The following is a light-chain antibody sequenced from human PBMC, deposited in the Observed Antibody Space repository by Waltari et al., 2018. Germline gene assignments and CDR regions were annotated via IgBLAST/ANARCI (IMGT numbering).Light chain of an antibody. Sequence: QSVLTQPSSVSGPAGQSITISSTGTSSDVGGYKYASWYQQHPDKAPKLMLYDGNNRPSGVSNRFSGSKSGNTAPLTISSLQAEDEAAYYCSSYTSSTIPVFGTGTKLTVL. CDR1: SSDVGGYKY. CDR2: DGN. CDR3: SSYTSSTIPV. J-gene: IGLJ1*01. V-gene: IGLV2-14*03.